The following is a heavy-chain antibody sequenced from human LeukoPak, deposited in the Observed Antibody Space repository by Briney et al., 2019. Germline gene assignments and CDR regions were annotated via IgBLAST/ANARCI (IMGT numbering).Heavy chain of an antibody. Sequence: EASVKVSCKASGYTFTSYGISWVRQAPGQGLEWMGWISAYNGNTNYAQKLQGRVTMTTDTSTSTAYMELRSLRSDDTAVYYCARDLPLYSSSSVRYNWFDPWGQGTLVTVSS. CDR3: ARDLPLYSSSSVRYNWFDP. D-gene: IGHD6-6*01. J-gene: IGHJ5*02. CDR1: GYTFTSYG. CDR2: ISAYNGNT. V-gene: IGHV1-18*01.